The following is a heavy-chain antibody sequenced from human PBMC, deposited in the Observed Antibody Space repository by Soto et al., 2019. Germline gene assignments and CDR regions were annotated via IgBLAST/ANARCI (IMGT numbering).Heavy chain of an antibody. CDR2: ISSNSAYI. J-gene: IGHJ5*02. D-gene: IGHD6-25*01. CDR1: GFTFRSFT. CDR3: TRDASRESSARGWFDP. V-gene: IGHV3-21*01. Sequence: PGGSLRLSCAAPGFTFRSFTMNWVRQAPGKGLEWVSTISSNSAYIYYTDALRGRFTIPRDNAENSLHLQMNSLRAEDTAVYYCTRDASRESSARGWFDPWGPGTLVTVSS.